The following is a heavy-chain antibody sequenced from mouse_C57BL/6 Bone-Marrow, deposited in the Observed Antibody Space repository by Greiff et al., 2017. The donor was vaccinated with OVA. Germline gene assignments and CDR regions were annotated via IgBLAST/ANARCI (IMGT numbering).Heavy chain of an antibody. D-gene: IGHD1-1*01. Sequence: VQLQQPGAELVKPGASVKLSCKASGYTFTSYWMHWVKQRPGRGLEWIGRIDPNSGGTKYNEKFQSKATLTVDKPSSTAYMQLSSLTSEDSAVYYCATYDGSSSLAMDYWGQGTSVTVSS. V-gene: IGHV1-72*01. CDR3: ATYDGSSSLAMDY. J-gene: IGHJ4*01. CDR2: IDPNSGGT. CDR1: GYTFTSYW.